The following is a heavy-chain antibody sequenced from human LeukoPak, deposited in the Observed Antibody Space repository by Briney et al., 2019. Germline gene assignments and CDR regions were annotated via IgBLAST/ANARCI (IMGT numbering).Heavy chain of an antibody. Sequence: GGSLRLSCAASGFTVSSNYMSWVRQAPGKGLEWVSAISGSGGSTYYADSVKGRFTISRDNSKNTLYLQMNSLRAEDTAVYYCAKDSKWELLEDYWGQGTLVTVSS. D-gene: IGHD1-26*01. CDR3: AKDSKWELLEDY. J-gene: IGHJ4*02. CDR2: ISGSGGST. CDR1: GFTVSSNY. V-gene: IGHV3-23*01.